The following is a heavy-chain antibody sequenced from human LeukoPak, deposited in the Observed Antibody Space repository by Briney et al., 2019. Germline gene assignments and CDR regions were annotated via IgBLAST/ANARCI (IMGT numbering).Heavy chain of an antibody. J-gene: IGHJ6*03. V-gene: IGHV3-30*02. CDR1: GFTFSSYG. CDR3: ARGGPWVVATINDYYLDV. D-gene: IGHD5-24*01. Sequence: PGGSLRLSCAASGFTFSSYGMHWVRQAPGKGLEWVAFIRYDGSNKYYADSVKGRFTISRDNSKNTLYLQMNGLRAEDTAVYYCARGGPWVVATINDYYLDVWGKGTTVTVSS. CDR2: IRYDGSNK.